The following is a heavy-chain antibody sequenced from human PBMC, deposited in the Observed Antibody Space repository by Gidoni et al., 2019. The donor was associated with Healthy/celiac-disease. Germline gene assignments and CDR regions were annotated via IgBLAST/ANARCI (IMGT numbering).Heavy chain of an antibody. CDR2: ISSSSSYI. CDR1: GFTFSSYS. CDR3: AREDGSGSYFSRSYDAFDI. D-gene: IGHD3-10*01. V-gene: IGHV3-21*01. Sequence: EVQLVESGGGLVKPGGSLRLSCAASGFTFSSYSMNWVRQAPGKGLDGVSSISSSSSYIYYADSVKGRFTISRDNAKNSLYLQMNSLRAEDTAVYYCAREDGSGSYFSRSYDAFDIWGQGTMVTVSS. J-gene: IGHJ3*02.